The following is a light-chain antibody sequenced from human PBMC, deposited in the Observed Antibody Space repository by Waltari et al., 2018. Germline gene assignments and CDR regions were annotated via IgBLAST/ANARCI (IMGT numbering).Light chain of an antibody. CDR1: STNIGSGYD. CDR3: QSYDSSLSQV. Sequence: QSVLTQPPSVSGAPGQRVTISCIGTSTNIGSGYDVPWFQQLPGSAPNVLLYGDNYWPSGVPDRFSGSTSGTSASLTITGLQAEDEGDYYCQSYDSSLSQVFGSGTKVTVL. CDR2: GDN. V-gene: IGLV1-40*01. J-gene: IGLJ6*01.